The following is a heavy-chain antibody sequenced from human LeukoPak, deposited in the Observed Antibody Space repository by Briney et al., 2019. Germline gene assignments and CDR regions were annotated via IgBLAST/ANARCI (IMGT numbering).Heavy chain of an antibody. Sequence: ASVKVSCKASGYILTAYYMHWVRQAPGQGLEWMGIINPSGGSTSYAQKFQGRVTMTRDTSTSTVYMELSSLRSEDTAVYYCARASQWELGLDYWGQGTLVTVSS. D-gene: IGHD1-26*01. CDR2: INPSGGST. V-gene: IGHV1-46*01. CDR1: GYILTAYY. J-gene: IGHJ4*02. CDR3: ARASQWELGLDY.